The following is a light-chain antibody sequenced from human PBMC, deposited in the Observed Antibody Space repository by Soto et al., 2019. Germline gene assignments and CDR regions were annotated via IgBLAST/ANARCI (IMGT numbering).Light chain of an antibody. J-gene: IGLJ3*02. CDR1: SSNIGDNY. CDR3: AAWDDSLNGWV. Sequence: QSVLTQPPSVSAAPGQRVTISCSGSSSNIGDNYVSWYQQLPGTAPKLLIYRNNQRPSGVPDRFSGSKSGTSASLAISGLQSEDEADYSCAAWDDSLNGWVFGGGTKVTVL. V-gene: IGLV1-47*01. CDR2: RNN.